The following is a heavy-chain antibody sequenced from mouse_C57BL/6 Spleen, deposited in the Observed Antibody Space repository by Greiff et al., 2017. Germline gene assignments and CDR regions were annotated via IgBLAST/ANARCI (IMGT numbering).Heavy chain of an antibody. J-gene: IGHJ1*03. D-gene: IGHD2-5*01. Sequence: DVMLVESGEGLVKPGGSLKLSCAASGFTFSSYAMSWVRQTPEKRLEWVAYISSGGDYIYYADTVKGRFTISRDNARNTLYLQMSSLKSEDTAMYYCTRIYYSIWYFDVWGTGTTVTVSS. V-gene: IGHV5-9-1*02. CDR1: GFTFSSYA. CDR2: ISSGGDYI. CDR3: TRIYYSIWYFDV.